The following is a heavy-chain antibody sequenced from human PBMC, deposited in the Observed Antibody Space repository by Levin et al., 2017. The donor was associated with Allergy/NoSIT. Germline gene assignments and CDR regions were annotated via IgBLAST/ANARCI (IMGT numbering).Heavy chain of an antibody. J-gene: IGHJ3*02. CDR1: GFTFGDYA. D-gene: IGHD5-24*01. CDR2: IRSKAYGGTT. CDR3: TRDFSDSVRLQFAFDI. Sequence: PGGSLRLSCTASGFTFGDYAMSWVRQAPGKGLEWIGFIRSKAYGGTTEYAASVKGRFTISRDDSKSIAYLQMNSLKTEDTAVYYCTRDFSDSVRLQFAFDIWGQGTMVTVSS. V-gene: IGHV3-49*04.